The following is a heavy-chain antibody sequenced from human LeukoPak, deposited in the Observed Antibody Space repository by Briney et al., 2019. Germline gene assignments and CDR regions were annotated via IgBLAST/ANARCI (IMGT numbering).Heavy chain of an antibody. CDR2: ISYDGGNK. CDR1: GFTFSSYA. J-gene: IGHJ4*02. Sequence: HSGGSLRLSCAASGFTFSSYAMHWVRQAPGKGLEWVAVISYDGGNKYYADSVKGRFTISRDNSKNTLYLQMNSLRAEDTAVYYCARGGSGSSTSYFDYWGQGTLVTVSS. V-gene: IGHV3-30*04. CDR3: ARGGSGSSTSYFDY. D-gene: IGHD3-10*01.